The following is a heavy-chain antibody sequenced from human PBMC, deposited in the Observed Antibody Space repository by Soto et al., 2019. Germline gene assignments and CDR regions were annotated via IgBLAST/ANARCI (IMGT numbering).Heavy chain of an antibody. CDR2: IWYDGSNK. J-gene: IGHJ6*02. V-gene: IGHV3-33*01. CDR3: ARDLRFLEWLLVKDYYYYGMDV. D-gene: IGHD3-3*01. Sequence: GGSLRLSCAASGFTFSSYGMHWVRQAPGKGLEWVAVIWYDGSNKYYADSVKGRFTISRDNSKNTLYLQMNSLRAEDTAVYYCARDLRFLEWLLVKDYYYYGMDVWGQGTTVTVS. CDR1: GFTFSSYG.